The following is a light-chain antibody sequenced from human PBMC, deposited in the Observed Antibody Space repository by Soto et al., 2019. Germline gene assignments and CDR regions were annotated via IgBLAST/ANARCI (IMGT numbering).Light chain of an antibody. V-gene: IGKV1-5*03. CDR1: QSFSTW. J-gene: IGKJ1*01. CDR3: QQYNSWT. Sequence: IQLTQSPSSMSSSVGYRFTSTCLASQSFSTWLAWYQQKPGKATKLLIYKASNLEIRVPSRFTGSGSGTELTLTISSLQPDDFATYYCQQYNSWTLGQGNQVDIK. CDR2: KAS.